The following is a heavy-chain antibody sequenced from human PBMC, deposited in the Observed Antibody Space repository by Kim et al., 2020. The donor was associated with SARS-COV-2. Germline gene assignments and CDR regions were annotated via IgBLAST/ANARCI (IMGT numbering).Heavy chain of an antibody. D-gene: IGHD3-10*01. V-gene: IGHV4-34*01. Sequence: TNYNPSLKSRVTISVDTSKNQFSLKLSSVTAVDTAVYYCARRVWFGEFSDWGQGTLVTVSS. CDR2: T. J-gene: IGHJ4*02. CDR3: ARRVWFGEFSD.